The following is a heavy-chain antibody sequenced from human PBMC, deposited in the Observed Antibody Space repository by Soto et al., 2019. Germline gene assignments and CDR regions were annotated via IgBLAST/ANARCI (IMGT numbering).Heavy chain of an antibody. Sequence: EMHLVESGGGLVQPGRSLTISCAASGFTFEDYAMHWVRQAPGKGLAWVSAISGNSSKIIYADSVKGRFTISRDNAKNSLYLQMNSLRPEDTALYYCAKMVTWDSSGYYQVGFDCWGQGTLVTVSS. J-gene: IGHJ4*02. D-gene: IGHD3-22*01. CDR1: GFTFEDYA. CDR2: ISGNSSKI. CDR3: AKMVTWDSSGYYQVGFDC. V-gene: IGHV3-9*01.